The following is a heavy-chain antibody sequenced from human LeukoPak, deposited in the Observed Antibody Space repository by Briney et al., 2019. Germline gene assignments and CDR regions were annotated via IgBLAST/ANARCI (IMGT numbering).Heavy chain of an antibody. CDR2: ISSSGSTI. J-gene: IGHJ6*03. Sequence: GGSLRLSCAASGFTFSSYEMNWVRQAPGKGLEWVSYISSSGSTIYYADSVKGRFTISRDNAKNSLYLQMNSLRAEDTAVYYCATLDDYYYYMDVWGKGTTVTISS. CDR3: ATLDDYYYYMDV. CDR1: GFTFSSYE. D-gene: IGHD5-24*01. V-gene: IGHV3-48*03.